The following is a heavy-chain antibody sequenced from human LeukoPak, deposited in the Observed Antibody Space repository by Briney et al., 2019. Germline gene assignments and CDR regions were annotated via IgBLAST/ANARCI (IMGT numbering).Heavy chain of an antibody. J-gene: IGHJ4*02. D-gene: IGHD2-15*01. Sequence: GGSLRLSCAVSGFTFSHAWMSWVRQAPGKGLEWVSAMSSSDDGRYYAASVKGRFTIPRDNSRNTLYLQMNRVRGEGAAVYYCAKAPVTFCRGAFCYPFDYWGEGSLVTVS. CDR2: MSSSDDGR. CDR3: AKAPVTFCRGAFCYPFDY. V-gene: IGHV3-23*01. CDR1: GFTFSHAW.